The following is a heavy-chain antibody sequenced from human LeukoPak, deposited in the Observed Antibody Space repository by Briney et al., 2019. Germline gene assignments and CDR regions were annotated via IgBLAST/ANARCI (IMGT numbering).Heavy chain of an antibody. CDR1: GGSISSYY. Sequence: SETLCLTCTVSGGSISSYYWNWIRQPAGKGLEWIGRIYTSGTTNYNPSLKSRLTMSLDTSKNQFSLKLSAVTAADTAVYYCARAGDSGYYHIDYWGQGTLVTVSS. CDR2: IYTSGTT. CDR3: ARAGDSGYYHIDY. V-gene: IGHV4-4*07. J-gene: IGHJ4*02. D-gene: IGHD3-22*01.